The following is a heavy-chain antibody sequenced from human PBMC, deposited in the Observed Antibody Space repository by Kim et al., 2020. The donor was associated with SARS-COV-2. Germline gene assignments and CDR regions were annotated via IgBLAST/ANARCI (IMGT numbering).Heavy chain of an antibody. CDR1: GGSISSGGYY. Sequence: SETLSLTCIVSGGSISSGGYYWSWIRQHPGKGLEWIGNIYYSGAVYYNPSHESRVRLSVDTSKNQFSLSLTCVSAADTAVYYCARKAEALRVPRPTWFDPWGQGVLGTVSS. CDR3: ARKAEALRVPRPTWFDP. D-gene: IGHD2-21*02. J-gene: IGHJ5*02. CDR2: IYYSGAV. V-gene: IGHV4-31*03.